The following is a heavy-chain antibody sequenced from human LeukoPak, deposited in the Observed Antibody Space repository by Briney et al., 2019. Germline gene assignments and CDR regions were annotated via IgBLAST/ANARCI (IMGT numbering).Heavy chain of an antibody. J-gene: IGHJ4*02. CDR3: ARGGLSIMGY. CDR2: ISSSGSTK. CDR1: GFIFSNAW. V-gene: IGHV3-48*01. Sequence: SGGSLRLSCAASGFIFSNAWMNWVRQAPGKGLEWVSYISSSGSTKYYADSVKGRFTISRDNARNSLYLQMNSLRAEDTAVYFCARGGLSIMGYWGQGTLVTVSS. D-gene: IGHD2/OR15-2a*01.